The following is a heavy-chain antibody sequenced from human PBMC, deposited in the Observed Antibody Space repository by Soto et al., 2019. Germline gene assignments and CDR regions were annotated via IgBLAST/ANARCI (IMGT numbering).Heavy chain of an antibody. D-gene: IGHD3-22*01. J-gene: IGHJ6*02. CDR1: GGSISSSSYY. V-gene: IGHV4-39*01. CDR2: IYYSGST. Sequence: SETLSLTCTVSGGSISSSSYYWGWIRQPPGKGLEWIGSIYYSGSTYYNPSLKSRVTISVDTSKNQFSLKLSSVTAADTAVYYCARQLAEDSSGYYVRDYGMDVWGQGTTVTVSS. CDR3: ARQLAEDSSGYYVRDYGMDV.